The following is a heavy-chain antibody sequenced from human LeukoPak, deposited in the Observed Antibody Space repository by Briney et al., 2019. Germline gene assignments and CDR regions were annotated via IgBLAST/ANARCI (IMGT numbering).Heavy chain of an antibody. V-gene: IGHV1-8*01. D-gene: IGHD2-2*01. CDR2: MNPNSGNT. CDR3: ARSVVVVPAAPNWFDP. J-gene: IGHJ5*02. CDR1: GYTFTSYD. Sequence: ASVKVSCKASGYTFTSYDINWVRQATGQGLEWMGWMNPNSGNTGYAQKFQGRVTMTRDTSTSTVYMELSSLRSEDTAVYYCARSVVVVPAAPNWFDPWGQGTLVTVSS.